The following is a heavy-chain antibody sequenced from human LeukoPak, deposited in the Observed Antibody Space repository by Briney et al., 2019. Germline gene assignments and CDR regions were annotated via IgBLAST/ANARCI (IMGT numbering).Heavy chain of an antibody. CDR3: ARGPPVVVPAATTRPFDY. CDR1: GGSISSGGYS. CDR2: IYHSGST. Sequence: SQTLSLTCAVSGGSISSGGYSWSWIRQPPGKGLEWIGYIYHSGSTYYNPSLKSRVTISVDRSKNQFSLKLSSVTAADTAVYYCARGPPVVVPAATTRPFDYWGQGTLVTVSS. D-gene: IGHD2-2*01. V-gene: IGHV4-30-2*01. J-gene: IGHJ4*02.